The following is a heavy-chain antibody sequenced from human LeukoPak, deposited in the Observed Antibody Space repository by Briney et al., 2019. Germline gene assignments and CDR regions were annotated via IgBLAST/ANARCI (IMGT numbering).Heavy chain of an antibody. D-gene: IGHD3-10*01. Sequence: SETLSLTCTVSGGSISSYYWSWIRQPPGKGLEWIGYIYYSGSTNYNPSLKSRVTISVDTSKNQFSLKLSSVTAADTAVYYCARAGTYYYGSGSNKGFDYWGQGTLVTVSS. V-gene: IGHV4-59*01. J-gene: IGHJ4*02. CDR1: GGSISSYY. CDR2: IYYSGST. CDR3: ARAGTYYYGSGSNKGFDY.